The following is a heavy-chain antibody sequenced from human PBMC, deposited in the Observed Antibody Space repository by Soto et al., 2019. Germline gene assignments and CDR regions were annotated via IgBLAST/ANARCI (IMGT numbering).Heavy chain of an antibody. V-gene: IGHV1-18*01. D-gene: IGHD3-22*01. CDR1: GYTFTSYG. Sequence: GASVKVSCKASGYTFTSYGISWVRQAPGQGLEWMGWISAYNGNTNYAQKLQGRVTMTTDTSTSTAYMELRSLRSDDTAVYYCARDKDNIPGYYYDSSGYDYYYYGMDVWGQGTTVTVSS. CDR3: ARDKDNIPGYYYDSSGYDYYYYGMDV. J-gene: IGHJ6*02. CDR2: ISAYNGNT.